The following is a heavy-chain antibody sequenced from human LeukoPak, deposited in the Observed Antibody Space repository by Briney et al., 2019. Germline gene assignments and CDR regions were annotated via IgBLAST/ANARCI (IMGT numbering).Heavy chain of an antibody. Sequence: QPGGSLRLSCAASGFTFSSYGMHWVRQAPGKGLEWVAVISYDGSNKYYADSVKGRFTISRDNSKNTLYLQMNSLRAEDTAVYYCAKVGRYSSGWFLNAFDIWGQGTMVTVSS. CDR3: AKVGRYSSGWFLNAFDI. CDR2: ISYDGSNK. CDR1: GFTFSSYG. J-gene: IGHJ3*02. D-gene: IGHD6-19*01. V-gene: IGHV3-30*18.